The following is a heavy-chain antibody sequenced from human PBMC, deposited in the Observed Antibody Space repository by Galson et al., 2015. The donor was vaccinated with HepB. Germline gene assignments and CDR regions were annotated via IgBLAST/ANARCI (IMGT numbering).Heavy chain of an antibody. CDR3: ARGDFDY. Sequence: LTCAVSGGSISSGGYSWSWIRQPPGKGLEWIGYIYHSGSTYYNPSLKSRVTISVDRSKNQFSLKLSSVTAADTAVYYCARGDFDYWGQGTLVTVSS. CDR2: IYHSGST. J-gene: IGHJ4*02. V-gene: IGHV4-30-2*01. CDR1: GGSISSGGYS.